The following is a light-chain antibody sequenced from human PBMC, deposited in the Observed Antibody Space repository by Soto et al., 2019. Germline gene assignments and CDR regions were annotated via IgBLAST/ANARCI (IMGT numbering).Light chain of an antibody. CDR3: QHYNSYSEA. CDR1: QTISSW. CDR2: KAS. Sequence: DIQMTQSPSTLSGSVGDRFTITFLASQTISSWLAWYQQKPGKAPKLLIYKASTLKSGVPSRFSGSGSGTEFTFTISSLQPDDFATYYCQHYNSYSEAFGQGTKVDIK. J-gene: IGKJ1*01. V-gene: IGKV1-5*03.